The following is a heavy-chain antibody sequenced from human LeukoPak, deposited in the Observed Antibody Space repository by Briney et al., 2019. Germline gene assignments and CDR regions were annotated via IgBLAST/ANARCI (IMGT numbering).Heavy chain of an antibody. CDR1: GGSISSYY. V-gene: IGHV4-4*09. CDR3: ARPLVGSDAFDI. J-gene: IGHJ3*02. CDR2: IYTSGST. D-gene: IGHD6-6*01. Sequence: PSETLSLTCTVSGGSISSYYWSWIRQPPGKGLEWIGYIYTSGSTNYNPSLKSRVTISVDTSKNQFSLKLSSVTAADTAVYYCARPLVGSDAFDIWGQGTMVTVSS.